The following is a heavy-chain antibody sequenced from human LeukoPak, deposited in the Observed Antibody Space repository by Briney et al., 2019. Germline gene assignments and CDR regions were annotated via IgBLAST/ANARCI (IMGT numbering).Heavy chain of an antibody. V-gene: IGHV1-8*01. J-gene: IGHJ6*02. CDR2: MNPNSGNT. Sequence: ASVEVSCKASGYTFTSYDINWVRQATGQGLEWMGWMNPNSGNTGYAQKFQGRVTMTRNTSISTAYMELSSLRSEDTAVYYCARVVGGSSWYGLLYYYYGMDVWGQGTTVTVSS. CDR3: ARVVGGSSWYGLLYYYYGMDV. CDR1: GYTFTSYD. D-gene: IGHD6-13*01.